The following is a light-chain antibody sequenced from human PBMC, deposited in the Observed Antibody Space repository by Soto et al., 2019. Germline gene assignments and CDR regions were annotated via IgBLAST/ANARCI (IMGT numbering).Light chain of an antibody. J-gene: IGLJ2*01. CDR3: CSYAGSYTYVI. CDR1: SSDVGSYDL. CDR2: EAN. V-gene: IGLV2-23*01. Sequence: QLVLTQPASVSGSPGQSITISCTGTSSDVGSYDLVSWYQQRPGEAPKVMIYEANRRPSGVSNRFSGSKSGNTASLTISGLQADDEADYFCCSYAGSYTYVIFGGGTKLTVL.